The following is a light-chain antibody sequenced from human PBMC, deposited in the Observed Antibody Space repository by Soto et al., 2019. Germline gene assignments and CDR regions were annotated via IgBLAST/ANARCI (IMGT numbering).Light chain of an antibody. V-gene: IGKV3-11*01. CDR2: GAF. J-gene: IGKJ5*01. CDR3: QQRNIWPPVT. CDR1: QSVSSN. Sequence: IVMTQSPATLSVSPGERAPLSCRASQSVSSNLGWYQQKPGQAPRLLIYGAFNRATGIPARFSGSGSGTDFTLTISSLEPEDSAVYYCQQRNIWPPVTVGHGTRLEIK.